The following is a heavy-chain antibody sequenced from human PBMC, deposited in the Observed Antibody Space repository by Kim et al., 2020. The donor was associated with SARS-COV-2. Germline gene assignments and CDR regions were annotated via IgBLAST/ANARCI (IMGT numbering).Heavy chain of an antibody. Sequence: GGSLRLSCAASGFTFSSYAMHWVRQAPGKGLEWVAVISYDGSNKYYVDSVKGRFTISRDNSKNTLYLQMNSLRAEDTAVYYCAREGIVATGSLDAFDIWGQGTMVTVSS. CDR1: GFTFSSYA. CDR2: ISYDGSNK. J-gene: IGHJ3*02. V-gene: IGHV3-30*04. D-gene: IGHD5-12*01. CDR3: AREGIVATGSLDAFDI.